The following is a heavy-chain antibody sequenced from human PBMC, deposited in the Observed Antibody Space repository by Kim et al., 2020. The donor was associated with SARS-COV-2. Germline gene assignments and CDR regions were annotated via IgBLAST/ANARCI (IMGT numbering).Heavy chain of an antibody. CDR1: GGSFSGYY. J-gene: IGHJ6*02. V-gene: IGHV4-34*01. CDR2: INHSGST. CDR3: ARGATSVAGPYFYYYYYGMDV. Sequence: SETLSLTCAVYGGSFSGYYWSWIRQPPGKGLEWIGEINHSGSTNYNPSLKSRVTISVDTSKNQFSLKLSSVTAADTAVYYCARGATSVAGPYFYYYYYGMDVWGQGTTVTVSS. D-gene: IGHD6-19*01.